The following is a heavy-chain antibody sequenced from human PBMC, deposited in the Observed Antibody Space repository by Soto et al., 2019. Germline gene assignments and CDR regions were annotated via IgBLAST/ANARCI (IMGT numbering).Heavy chain of an antibody. CDR1: GGSFSGYY. CDR3: AKDRGGTYGHSCFDS. J-gene: IGHJ5*01. V-gene: IGHV4-34*01. Sequence: SETLSLTGAVYGGSFSGYYCSWIRQPPRKGLEWIGEINHSGSTNYNPSLHSRVTISVDTSKHQFSLKLSSVPAADTAVYYCAKDRGGTYGHSCFDSWGRVTLITVSS. D-gene: IGHD3-16*01. CDR2: INHSGST.